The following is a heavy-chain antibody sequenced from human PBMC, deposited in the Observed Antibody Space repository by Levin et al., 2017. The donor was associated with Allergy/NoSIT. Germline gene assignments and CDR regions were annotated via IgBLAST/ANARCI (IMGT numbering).Heavy chain of an antibody. V-gene: IGHV3-7*01. Sequence: SCAASGFTFSSYWMSWVRQAPGKGLEWVANIKQDRSEKYYVDSVKGRFTISRDNAKNSLYLQMNSLRAEDTAVYYCARVQRPRVAVADPYFDYWGQGTLVTVSS. D-gene: IGHD6-19*01. CDR1: GFTFSSYW. J-gene: IGHJ4*02. CDR3: ARVQRPRVAVADPYFDY. CDR2: IKQDRSEK.